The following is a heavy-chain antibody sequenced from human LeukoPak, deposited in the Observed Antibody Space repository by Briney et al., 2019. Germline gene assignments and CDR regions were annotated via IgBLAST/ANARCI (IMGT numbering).Heavy chain of an antibody. CDR3: ARDSAGYCSSTSCYTPSLAFDI. CDR1: GFTFSSHW. D-gene: IGHD2-2*02. CDR2: IKEDEREK. V-gene: IGHV3-7*01. Sequence: GWSLRLSCAASGFTFSSHWMSWVRQAPGKGLEGVANIKEDEREKDYVDSAKGRFTISGANAKNSRYLQMNSLSAADTAVYYCARDSAGYCSSTSCYTPSLAFDICGQGTMVTVSS. J-gene: IGHJ3*02.